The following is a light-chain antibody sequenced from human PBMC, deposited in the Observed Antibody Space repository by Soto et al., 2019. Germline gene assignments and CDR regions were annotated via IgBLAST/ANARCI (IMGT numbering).Light chain of an antibody. CDR2: VAS. CDR3: RQRSNWPPIT. Sequence: ENVITKFPATISVFQGHRAIXSCRASHIVTSYLAFYQHKPFQSPMLLIYVASTKATGIPSRFSCVSFVAYFNLTISSVGPKDAGVCYCRQRSNWPPITFGQWTGMEIK. J-gene: IGKJ5*01. V-gene: IGKV3-11*01. CDR1: HIVTSY.